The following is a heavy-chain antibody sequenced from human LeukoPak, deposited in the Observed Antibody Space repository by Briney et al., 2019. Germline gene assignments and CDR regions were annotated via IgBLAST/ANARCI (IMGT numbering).Heavy chain of an antibody. D-gene: IGHD3-10*01. Sequence: SETLSLTCTVSGGSISSYYWSWIRQPPGKGLEWIGYIYYSGSTDYNPSLKSRVTISVDTSKNQFSPKLSSVTAADTAVYYCARKGIRGVNFDYWGQGTLVTVSS. V-gene: IGHV4-59*01. J-gene: IGHJ4*02. CDR3: ARKGIRGVNFDY. CDR2: IYYSGST. CDR1: GGSISSYY.